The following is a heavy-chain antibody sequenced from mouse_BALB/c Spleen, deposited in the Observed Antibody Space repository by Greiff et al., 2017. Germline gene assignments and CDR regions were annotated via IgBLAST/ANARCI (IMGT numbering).Heavy chain of an antibody. Sequence: VQRVESGPGLVAPSQSLSITCTVSGFSLTGYGVNWVRQPPGKGLEWLGMIWGDGSTDYNSALKSRLSISKDNSKSQVFLKMNSLQTDDTARYYCAREGQLGLRYAMDYWGQGTSVTVSS. CDR3: AREGQLGLRYAMDY. V-gene: IGHV2-6-7*01. CDR2: IWGDGST. CDR1: GFSLTGYG. J-gene: IGHJ4*01. D-gene: IGHD3-1*01.